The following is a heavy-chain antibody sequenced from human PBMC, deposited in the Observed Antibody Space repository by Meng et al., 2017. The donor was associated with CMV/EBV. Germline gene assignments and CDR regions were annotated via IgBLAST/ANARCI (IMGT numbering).Heavy chain of an antibody. CDR1: GYTFTSYG. V-gene: IGHV1-18*01. D-gene: IGHD5-18*01. CDR3: ARDSGYSYGTGGWPTV. Sequence: QVQLVQSGAEVKKPXXXXKVXXKXSGYTFTSYGISWVRQAPGQGLEWMGWISAYNGNTNYAQKLQGRVTMTTDTSTSTAYMELSRLRSDDTAVYYCARDSGYSYGTGGWPTVWGQGTLVTVSS. CDR2: ISAYNGNT. J-gene: IGHJ4*02.